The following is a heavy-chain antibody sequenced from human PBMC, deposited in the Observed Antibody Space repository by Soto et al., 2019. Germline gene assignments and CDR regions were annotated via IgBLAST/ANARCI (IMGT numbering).Heavy chain of an antibody. D-gene: IGHD1-26*01. J-gene: IGHJ5*01. CDR1: GFTFSSYG. Sequence: QVQLVESGGGVVQPGRSLRLSCAASGFTFSSYGMHWVRQAPGKGLEWVAVIWYDGSNKYYADSVKGRFTISRDNSKNTLYLQMNSLRAEDKAVYYCARDQRPYRRGLCWFGTWGQGTLVTVSS. V-gene: IGHV3-33*01. CDR2: IWYDGSNK. CDR3: ARDQRPYRRGLCWFGT.